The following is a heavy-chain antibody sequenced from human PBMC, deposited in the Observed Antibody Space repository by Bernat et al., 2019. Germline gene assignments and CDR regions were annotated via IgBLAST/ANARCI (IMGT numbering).Heavy chain of an antibody. V-gene: IGHV1-69*01. CDR2: IIPIFGTA. J-gene: IGHJ4*02. D-gene: IGHD3-3*01. CDR3: ARKKGPSIFGVVIPFDY. CDR1: GGTFSSYA. Sequence: QVQLVQSGAEVKKPGSSVKVSYKASGGTFSSYAISWVRQAPGQGLEWMGGIIPIFGTANYAQKFQGRVTITADESTSTAYMELSSLRSEDTAVYYCARKKGPSIFGVVIPFDYWAREPWSPSPQ.